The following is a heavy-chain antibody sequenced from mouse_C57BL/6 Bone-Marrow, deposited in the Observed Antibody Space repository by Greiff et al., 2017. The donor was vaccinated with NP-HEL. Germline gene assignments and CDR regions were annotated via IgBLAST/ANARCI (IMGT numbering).Heavy chain of an antibody. D-gene: IGHD4-1*01. CDR2: ISSGGSYT. J-gene: IGHJ3*01. CDR1: GFTFSSYG. CDR3: ARLTGLFAY. Sequence: EVMLVESGGDLVKPGGSLKLSCAASGFTFSSYGMSWVRQTPDKRLEWVATISSGGSYTYYPDSVKGRFTISRDNAKNTLYLQMSSLKSEDTAMYYCARLTGLFAYWGQGTLVTVSA. V-gene: IGHV5-6*01.